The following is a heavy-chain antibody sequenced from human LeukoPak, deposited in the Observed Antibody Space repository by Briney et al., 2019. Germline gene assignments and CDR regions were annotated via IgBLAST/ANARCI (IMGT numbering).Heavy chain of an antibody. CDR3: AKDLYPYCSGGSCYLGV. CDR2: ISYDGSNK. CDR1: GFTFSSYA. J-gene: IGHJ4*02. Sequence: PGGSLRLSCAASGFTFSSYAMHWVRQAPGKGLEWVAVISYDGSNKYYADSVKGRFTISRDNSKNTLYLQMNSLRAEDTAVYYCAKDLYPYCSGGSCYLGVWGQGTLVTVSS. V-gene: IGHV3-30-3*01. D-gene: IGHD2-15*01.